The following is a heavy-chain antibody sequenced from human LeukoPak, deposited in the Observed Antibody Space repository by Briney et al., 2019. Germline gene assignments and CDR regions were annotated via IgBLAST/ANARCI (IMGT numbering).Heavy chain of an antibody. Sequence: SETLSLTCAVYGGSFSGYYWSWIRQPPGKGLEWIGEINHSGSTNYNPSLKSRVTISVDTSKNQFSLKLGSVTAADTAVYYCAREIYYYDSSGNFDYWGQGTLVTVSS. D-gene: IGHD3-22*01. V-gene: IGHV4-34*01. CDR3: AREIYYYDSSGNFDY. J-gene: IGHJ4*02. CDR1: GGSFSGYY. CDR2: INHSGST.